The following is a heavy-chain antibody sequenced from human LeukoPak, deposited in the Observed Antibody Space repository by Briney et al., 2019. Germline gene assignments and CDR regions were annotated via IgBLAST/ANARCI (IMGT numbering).Heavy chain of an antibody. CDR2: IYTSGST. V-gene: IGHV4-61*02. CDR3: ARGGGISHYYYYMDV. J-gene: IGHJ6*03. CDR1: GGSISSGSYY. D-gene: IGHD6-13*01. Sequence: ASETLSLTCTVSGGSISSGSYYWSWIRQPAGKGLEWIGRIYTSGSTNYNPSLKSRVTISVDTSKNQFSLKLSSVTAADTAVYYCARGGGISHYYYYMDVWGKGTTVTISS.